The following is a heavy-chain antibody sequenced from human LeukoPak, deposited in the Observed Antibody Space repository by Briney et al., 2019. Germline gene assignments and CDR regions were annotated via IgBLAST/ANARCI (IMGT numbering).Heavy chain of an antibody. CDR1: GFAFDDYG. CDR2: INWNGGSI. Sequence: GGSLRLSCAASGFAFDDYGMSWVRQAPGKGLGWVFRINWNGGSIGYADSVKGRFTISRDNAKNSLYLQINSLRAEDTALYYCARADKDGYGFFGFDYWGQGTLVTVSS. J-gene: IGHJ4*02. D-gene: IGHD5-18*01. V-gene: IGHV3-20*04. CDR3: ARADKDGYGFFGFDY.